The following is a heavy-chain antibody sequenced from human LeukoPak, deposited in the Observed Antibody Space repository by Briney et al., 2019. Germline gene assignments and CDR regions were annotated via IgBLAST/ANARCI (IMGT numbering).Heavy chain of an antibody. D-gene: IGHD5-24*01. V-gene: IGHV3-23*01. CDR1: GFTFSSYA. CDR3: ARWGDGYKENDFDY. CDR2: ISGSGGST. J-gene: IGHJ4*02. Sequence: PGGSLRLSCAAPGFTFSSYAMSWVRQAPGKGLDGVSAISGSGGSTYYADSVKGRFTISRDNSKNTLYLQMNSLRAEDTAVYYCARWGDGYKENDFDYWGQGTLVTVSS.